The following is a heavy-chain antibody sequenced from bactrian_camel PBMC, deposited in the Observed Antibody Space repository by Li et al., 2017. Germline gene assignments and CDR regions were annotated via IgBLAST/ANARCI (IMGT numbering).Heavy chain of an antibody. J-gene: IGHJ4*01. D-gene: IGHD7*01. V-gene: IGHV3S53*01. CDR2: LNTGNNY. Sequence: HVQLVESGGGSVQAGGSLTLTCRASSNIDARCGVVWYGQTAEKECEFVASLNTGNNYGYGSFVRGRFSISRVYYGNTFYLRMDNLMVKDTAIYICSASLVEDDCDYRYGQGTQVTVS. CDR1: SNIDARCG.